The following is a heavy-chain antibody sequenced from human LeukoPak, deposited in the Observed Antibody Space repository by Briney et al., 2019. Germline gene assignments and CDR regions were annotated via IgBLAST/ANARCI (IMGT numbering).Heavy chain of an antibody. J-gene: IGHJ4*02. CDR2: IIPIFGTA. D-gene: IGHD3-10*01. CDR3: ARATLGSGSYQPLGTRFDY. V-gene: IGHV1-69*13. Sequence: SVKVSCKASGYTFTDYYMHWVRQAPGQGLEWMGGIIPIFGTANYAQKFQGRVTITADESTSTAYMELSSLRSEDTAVYYCARATLGSGSYQPLGTRFDYWGQGTLVTVSS. CDR1: GYTFTDYY.